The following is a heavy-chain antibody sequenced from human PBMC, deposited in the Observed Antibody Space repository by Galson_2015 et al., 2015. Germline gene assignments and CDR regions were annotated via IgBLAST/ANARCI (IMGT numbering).Heavy chain of an antibody. J-gene: IGHJ6*03. CDR1: GYTFTSYY. Sequence: SVKVSCKASGYTFTSYYMHWVRQTPGQGLEWMGIINPSGGSTSYAQKFQGRVTMTRDTSTSTVYMELSSLRSEDTAVYYCARAGGAAAGYYYFHYMAVWGNATTVTASS. V-gene: IGHV1-46*01. CDR2: INPSGGST. CDR3: ARAGGAAAGYYYFHYMAV. D-gene: IGHD6-13*01.